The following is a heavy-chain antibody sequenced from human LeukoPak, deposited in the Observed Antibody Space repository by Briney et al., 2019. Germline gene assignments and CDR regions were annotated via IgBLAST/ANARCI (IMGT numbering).Heavy chain of an antibody. Sequence: SGGSLRLSCAASGFTFDDYAMHWVRQAPGKGLEWVSGISWNSGSIGYADSVKGRFTISRDNAKNSLYLQMNSLRAEDTALYYCAKDMSEFASSGRYFDYWGQGTLVTVSS. CDR1: GFTFDDYA. V-gene: IGHV3-9*01. CDR3: AKDMSEFASSGRYFDY. D-gene: IGHD6-25*01. J-gene: IGHJ4*02. CDR2: ISWNSGSI.